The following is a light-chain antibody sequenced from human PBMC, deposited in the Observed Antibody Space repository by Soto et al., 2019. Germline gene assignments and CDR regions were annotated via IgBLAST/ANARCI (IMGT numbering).Light chain of an antibody. Sequence: EIVLTQSPGTLSLSPGERATLSCRASQSVSSSYLAWYHQKPGQAPRLLIYGASSRATGIPDRFSGSGSGTDFTHTISRLEPEDFAVYYCQKYDRSPLTFGGGTKVEIK. J-gene: IGKJ4*01. CDR1: QSVSSSY. CDR3: QKYDRSPLT. V-gene: IGKV3-20*01. CDR2: GAS.